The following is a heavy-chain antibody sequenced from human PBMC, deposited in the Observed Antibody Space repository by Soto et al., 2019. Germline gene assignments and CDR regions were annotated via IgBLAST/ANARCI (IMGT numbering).Heavy chain of an antibody. D-gene: IGHD3-9*01. CDR3: AKEYYDILTGYGDYYYYYYMDV. V-gene: IGHV3-23*01. CDR1: GFTFSSYA. J-gene: IGHJ6*03. Sequence: GGSLRLSCAASGFTFSSYAMSWVRQAPGKGLEWVSAISGSGGSTYYADSVKGRFTISRDNSKNTLYLQMNSLRAEDTAVYYCAKEYYDILTGYGDYYYYYYMDVWGKGTTVTVSS. CDR2: ISGSGGST.